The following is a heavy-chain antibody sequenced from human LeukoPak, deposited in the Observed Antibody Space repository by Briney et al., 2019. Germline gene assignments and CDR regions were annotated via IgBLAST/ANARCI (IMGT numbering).Heavy chain of an antibody. V-gene: IGHV3-11*01. Sequence: GGSLRLSCAASGFTFSDYYMSWIRQAPGKGLEWVSYISSSGSTIYYAGSVKGRFTISRDNAKNSLYLQMNSLRAEDTAVYYCAREGESTTVTDYYYYGMDVWGQGTTVTVSS. CDR3: AREGESTTVTDYYYYGMDV. J-gene: IGHJ6*02. CDR1: GFTFSDYY. CDR2: ISSSGSTI. D-gene: IGHD4-11*01.